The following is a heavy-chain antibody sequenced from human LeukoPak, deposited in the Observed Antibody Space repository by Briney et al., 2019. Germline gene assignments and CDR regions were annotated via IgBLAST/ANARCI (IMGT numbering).Heavy chain of an antibody. D-gene: IGHD3-10*01. CDR3: ARAVYGPGSYVDY. V-gene: IGHV4-59*01. CDR1: GGSISSYY. J-gene: IGHJ4*02. Sequence: PSETLSLTCTVSGGSISSYYWSWIRQPPGKGLEWIGYIYYSGSTNYNPSLKSRVTISVDTSKNQFSLKLSSVTAADTAVYYCARAVYGPGSYVDYWGQGTLVTVSS. CDR2: IYYSGST.